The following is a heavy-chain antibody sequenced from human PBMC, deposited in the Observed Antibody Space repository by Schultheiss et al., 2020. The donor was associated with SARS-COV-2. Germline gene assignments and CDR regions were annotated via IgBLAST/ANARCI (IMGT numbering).Heavy chain of an antibody. CDR3: ARIIAAPSDYFDY. Sequence: GESLKISCKASGYTSTNFWISWVRQMAGKGLEWMGIVYPRGSDTRYSPSFQGQVTISADKSISTAYLQWSSLKASDTAMYYCARIIAAPSDYFDYWGQGTLVTVSS. J-gene: IGHJ4*02. D-gene: IGHD6-6*01. CDR1: GYTSTNFW. CDR2: VYPRGSDT. V-gene: IGHV5-51*01.